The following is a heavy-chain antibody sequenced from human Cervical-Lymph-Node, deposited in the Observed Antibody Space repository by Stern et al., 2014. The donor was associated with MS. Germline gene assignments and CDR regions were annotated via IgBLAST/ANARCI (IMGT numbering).Heavy chain of an antibody. CDR2: INTKTGNP. V-gene: IGHV7-4-1*02. Sequence: QVQLVQSGSELKKPGASVNVSCTAAGYIFTAYAMNWVLQAPGQGLEWLGWINTKTGNPTYAQGFTGRFVFSLDTSVSKAFLQINSLKAEDTAVYYCARGSDGAAMPYWGQGSLVTVSS. CDR3: ARGSDGAAMPY. CDR1: GYIFTAYA. D-gene: IGHD3-16*01. J-gene: IGHJ4*02.